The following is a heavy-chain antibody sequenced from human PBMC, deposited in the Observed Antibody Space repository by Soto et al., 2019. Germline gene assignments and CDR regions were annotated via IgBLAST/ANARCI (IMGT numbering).Heavy chain of an antibody. D-gene: IGHD3-10*01. CDR3: ARVSDGYYGSGSPYYYGMDV. V-gene: IGHV1-3*01. CDR1: GYTFTSYA. Sequence: ASVKVSCKASGYTFTSYAMHWLRQSPGQRLEWMGWINAGNGNTKYSQKFQGRVTITRDTSASTAYMELSSLRSEDTAVYYCARVSDGYYGSGSPYYYGMDVWGQGTTVTVSS. CDR2: INAGNGNT. J-gene: IGHJ6*02.